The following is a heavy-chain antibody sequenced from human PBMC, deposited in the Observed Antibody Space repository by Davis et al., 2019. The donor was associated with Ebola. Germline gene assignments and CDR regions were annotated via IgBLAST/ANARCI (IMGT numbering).Heavy chain of an antibody. CDR2: ISSSSSYT. Sequence: PGGSLRLSCAASGFTFSDYYMSWIRQAPGKGLEWVSYISSSSSYTNYADSVKGRFTISRDNGKNSLYLQLNSLRTEDTALYFCVKTPGYYYDYWGQGTLVTVSS. J-gene: IGHJ4*02. V-gene: IGHV3-11*03. CDR1: GFTFSDYY. D-gene: IGHD2-15*01. CDR3: VKTPGYYYDY.